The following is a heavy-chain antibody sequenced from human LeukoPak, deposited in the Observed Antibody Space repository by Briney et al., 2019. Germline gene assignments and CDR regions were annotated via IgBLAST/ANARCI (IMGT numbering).Heavy chain of an antibody. Sequence: SLRLSCAASGFTFDDYAMHWVRQAPGKGLEWVSGISWNSGSIGYADSVKGRFTISRDNAKNSLYLQMNSLRAEDTALYYCAKGGKSSEGIFDYWGQGTLVTVSS. D-gene: IGHD6-19*01. CDR2: ISWNSGSI. J-gene: IGHJ4*02. CDR1: GFTFDDYA. V-gene: IGHV3-9*01. CDR3: AKGGKSSEGIFDY.